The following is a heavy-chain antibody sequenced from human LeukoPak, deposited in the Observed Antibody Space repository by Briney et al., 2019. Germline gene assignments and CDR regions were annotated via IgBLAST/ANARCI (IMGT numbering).Heavy chain of an antibody. V-gene: IGHV3-21*01. CDR1: GFTFSSYS. J-gene: IGHJ4*02. Sequence: GGSLGLSCAASGFTFSSYSMNWVRQAPGKGLAWVSAISGSGGSTYYADSVKGRFTISRDNAKNSLYLQMNSLRAEDTAVYYCARDGRHFDYWGQGTLVTVSS. CDR3: ARDGRHFDY. CDR2: ISGSGGST.